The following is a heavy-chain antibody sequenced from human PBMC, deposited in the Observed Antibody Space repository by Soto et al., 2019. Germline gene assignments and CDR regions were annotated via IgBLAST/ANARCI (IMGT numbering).Heavy chain of an antibody. CDR2: IYYSGST. CDR1: GGSISSGGYY. D-gene: IGHD3-16*02. J-gene: IGHJ5*02. V-gene: IGHV4-31*03. Sequence: QVQLQESGPGLVKPSQTLSLTCTVSGGSISSGGYYWSWIRQHPGKGLEWIGYIYYSGSTYYNPSLKSRVTISVDTSKNQFSLKLRSVTAADTAVYYCAREIRTFGGVIADNWFDPWGQGTLVTVSS. CDR3: AREIRTFGGVIADNWFDP.